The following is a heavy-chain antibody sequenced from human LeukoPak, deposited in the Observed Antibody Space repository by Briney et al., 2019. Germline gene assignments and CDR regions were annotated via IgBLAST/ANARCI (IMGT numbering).Heavy chain of an antibody. CDR3: ARGQRGSNWFDP. CDR2: ISWNSGSI. CDR1: GFTFGDYG. Sequence: GGSLRLSCTTSGFTFGDYGMSWVRQTPGKGLEWVSSISWNSGSIVYADSVKGRFTISRDNAKNSLYLQMNSLRAEDTAVYYCARGQRGSNWFDPWGQGTLVTVSS. J-gene: IGHJ5*02. V-gene: IGHV3-20*04. D-gene: IGHD3-10*01.